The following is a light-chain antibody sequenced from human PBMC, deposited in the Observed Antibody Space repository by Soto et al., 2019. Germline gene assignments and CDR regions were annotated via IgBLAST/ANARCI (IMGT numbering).Light chain of an antibody. V-gene: IGKV1-33*01. CDR2: GAS. CDR3: QQYDNLPYT. Sequence: DIQMTQSPSSLSASVGDRVTITCQASQDISNYLNWYQQKPGKAPKLLIYGASNLETGVPSRFSRSGSETDFTFTISSLQPEDIATYYCQQYDNLPYTFDQGTKLEIK. CDR1: QDISNY. J-gene: IGKJ2*01.